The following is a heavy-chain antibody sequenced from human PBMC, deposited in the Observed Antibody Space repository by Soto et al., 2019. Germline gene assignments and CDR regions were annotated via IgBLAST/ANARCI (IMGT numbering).Heavy chain of an antibody. D-gene: IGHD2-2*01. CDR3: ARGDRALPTAMYYYYGMDV. Sequence: QVQLVESGGGVVQPGRSLRLSCAASGFTFSSYGMHWVRQTPGKGLEWVAVIWYDGSNKFYADSVKGRFTISRDNSKNTLSLQMNSLRAEDTAVYYCARGDRALPTAMYYYYGMDVWGQGTTVTVSS. V-gene: IGHV3-33*01. J-gene: IGHJ6*02. CDR2: IWYDGSNK. CDR1: GFTFSSYG.